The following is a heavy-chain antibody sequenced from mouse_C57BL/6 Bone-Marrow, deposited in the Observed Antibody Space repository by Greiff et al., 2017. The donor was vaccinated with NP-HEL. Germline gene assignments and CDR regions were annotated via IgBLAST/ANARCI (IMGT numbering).Heavy chain of an antibody. J-gene: IGHJ3*01. D-gene: IGHD2-14*01. V-gene: IGHV14-2*01. CDR1: GFNIKDYY. CDR2: IDPEDGAT. CDR3: ARFVLWFAY. Sequence: VKLMESGAELVKPGASVKLSCTASGFNIKDYYMHWVKQRTEQGLEWIGRIDPEDGATKYAPNFPGQATITADTSSNTSYLQLSHLTSEDTAGYYCARFVLWFAYWGQGTLVTVSA.